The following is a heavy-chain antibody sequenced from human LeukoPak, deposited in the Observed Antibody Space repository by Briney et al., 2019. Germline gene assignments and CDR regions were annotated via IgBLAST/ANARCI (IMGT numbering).Heavy chain of an antibody. CDR3: AKTRPLDSSSWSHGDY. V-gene: IGHV3-23*01. Sequence: GGSLRLSCAASGFTFSSYATSWVRQAPGKGLEWVSAISGSGDSTYYGDSVKGRFTISRDNSKNTLYLQMNSLRAEDTAVYYCAKTRPLDSSSWSHGDYWGQGTLVTVSS. D-gene: IGHD6-13*01. CDR2: ISGSGDST. J-gene: IGHJ4*02. CDR1: GFTFSSYA.